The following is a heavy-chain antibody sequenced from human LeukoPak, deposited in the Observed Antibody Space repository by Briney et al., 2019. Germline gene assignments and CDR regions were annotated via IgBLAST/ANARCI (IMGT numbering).Heavy chain of an antibody. CDR1: GYTLTNYA. D-gene: IGHD6-19*01. Sequence: SVKVSCKASGYTLTNYAITWVRQAPGQGLEWMGRIIPILGIANYAQKFQGRVTITADKSTSTAYMELSSLRSEDTAVYYCARGNRYIHFRIAVAGTSDAFDIWGQGTMVTVSS. CDR3: ARGNRYIHFRIAVAGTSDAFDI. V-gene: IGHV1-69*04. J-gene: IGHJ3*02. CDR2: IIPILGIA.